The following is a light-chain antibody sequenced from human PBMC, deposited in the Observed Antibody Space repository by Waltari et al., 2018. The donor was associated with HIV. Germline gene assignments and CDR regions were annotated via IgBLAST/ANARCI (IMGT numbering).Light chain of an antibody. CDR1: HLGSQP. V-gene: IGLV3-25*03. CDR2: KDT. Sequence: SYVLTQPPSVSVAPGQTARISCGGNHLGSQPVHWYQQKPGQAPVLVIYKDTERPSGVPDRFSGSSSGTTVTLTISGVQAEDEADYYCQSADNSGTYVFGTGTKVTVL. CDR3: QSADNSGTYV. J-gene: IGLJ1*01.